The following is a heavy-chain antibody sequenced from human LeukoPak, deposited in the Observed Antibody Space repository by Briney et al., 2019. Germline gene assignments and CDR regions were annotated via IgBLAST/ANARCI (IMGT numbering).Heavy chain of an antibody. CDR1: GFTFSSYW. CDR3: ARGSSGWYTFFDY. V-gene: IGHV3-7*01. CDR2: IKQDGSEK. J-gene: IGHJ4*02. D-gene: IGHD6-19*01. Sequence: PGGSLRLSCAASGFTFSSYWMSWVRQAPGKGLEWVANIKQDGSEKYYVDSVKGRFTISRDNAKNSLYLQMNSLRAEDTAVYYCARGSSGWYTFFDYWGQGTLVTVSS.